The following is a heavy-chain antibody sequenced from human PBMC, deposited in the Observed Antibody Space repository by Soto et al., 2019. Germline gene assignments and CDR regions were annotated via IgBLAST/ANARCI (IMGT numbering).Heavy chain of an antibody. Sequence: EVQLLESGGGLVQPGGSLRLSCTASGFTFSGYAMTWVRQAPGKGLEWVSRLTGTSDNIYYADSVKGRFTVSRDNAKNTAYLDMNSVRAEDTATYYWTKDLVFEGADDYLDLWGQGTLVTVSA. CDR2: LTGTSDNI. V-gene: IGHV3-23*01. J-gene: IGHJ4*02. CDR3: TKDLVFEGADDYLDL. D-gene: IGHD5-12*01. CDR1: GFTFSGYA.